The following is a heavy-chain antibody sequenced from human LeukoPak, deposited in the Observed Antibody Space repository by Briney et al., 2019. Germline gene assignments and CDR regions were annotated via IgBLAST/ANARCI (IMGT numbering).Heavy chain of an antibody. CDR3: AREGRSSTPGY. D-gene: IGHD2-15*01. CDR2: ISASRNT. J-gene: IGHJ4*02. CDR1: GGSITNYY. V-gene: IGHV4-4*07. Sequence: SETLSLTCTVSGGSITNYYWSWVRQSAIKGLEWIGRISASRNTDYNPSLRNRVTMSVEKSKNQFSLRLSSVTAADTAVYYCAREGRSSTPGYWGQGTLVTVSS.